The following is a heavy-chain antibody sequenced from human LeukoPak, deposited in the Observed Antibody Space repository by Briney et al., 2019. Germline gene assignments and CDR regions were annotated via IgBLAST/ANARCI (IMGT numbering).Heavy chain of an antibody. CDR3: VRGRGGLPVVY. D-gene: IGHD3-10*01. J-gene: IGHJ4*02. Sequence: PGGSLRLSCAASGFTFSAYWMHWVRQIPGKGLVWVSHISSDGTTTTYADSVKGRFTISRDNARNTLFLQMKSLRAEDTAVYFCVRGRGGLPVVYWGQGSLVTVSS. CDR1: GFTFSAYW. CDR2: ISSDGTTT. V-gene: IGHV3-74*01.